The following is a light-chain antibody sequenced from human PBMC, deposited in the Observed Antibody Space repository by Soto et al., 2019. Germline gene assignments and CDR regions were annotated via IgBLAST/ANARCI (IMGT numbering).Light chain of an antibody. CDR2: DAS. J-gene: IGKJ5*01. V-gene: IGKV3-11*01. CDR3: PQRSNC. Sequence: VWTQKTATLSLSPGERASLSCRASQTISSYLLWYQQKPGQAPRLLIYDASNRATGIPARFSGSGSGTDFTLTISSLEPEDFAVYDCPQRSNCFGQG. CDR1: QTISSY.